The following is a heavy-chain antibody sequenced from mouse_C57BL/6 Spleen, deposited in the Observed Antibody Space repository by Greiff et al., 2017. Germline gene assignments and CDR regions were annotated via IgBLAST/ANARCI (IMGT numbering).Heavy chain of an antibody. D-gene: IGHD3-2*02. Sequence: QVQLQQPGAELVMPGASVKLSCKASGYTFTSYWMHWVKQRPGQGLEWIGEIDPSDSYTNYNQKFKGKSTLTVDKSSSTAYMQLSSLTSEDSAVYYCARRGAAQARFFDYWGQGTTLTVSS. CDR3: ARRGAAQARFFDY. J-gene: IGHJ2*01. V-gene: IGHV1-69*01. CDR1: GYTFTSYW. CDR2: IDPSDSYT.